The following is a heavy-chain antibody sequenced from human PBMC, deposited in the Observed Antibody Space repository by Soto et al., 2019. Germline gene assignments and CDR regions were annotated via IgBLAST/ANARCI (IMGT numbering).Heavy chain of an antibody. D-gene: IGHD2-8*01. CDR3: AKDRQPDGLWPFDH. J-gene: IGHJ4*02. CDR2: IYGNGGGI. Sequence: EVQLLESGGGLVQPGGSLRLSCAASGFTFSTYARNWVRQAPGKGLEWVSGIYGNGGGISYGDSVKGRFTISRDNSNNMLYLQMHSLRVEDTAVYYCAKDRQPDGLWPFDHWGQGTLVTVSS. V-gene: IGHV3-23*01. CDR1: GFTFSTYA.